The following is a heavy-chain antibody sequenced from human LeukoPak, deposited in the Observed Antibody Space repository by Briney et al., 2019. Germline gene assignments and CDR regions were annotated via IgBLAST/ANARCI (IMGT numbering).Heavy chain of an antibody. Sequence: ASVKVSCKASGYAFTGYYMHWVRQAPGQGLEWMGWINPNSGGTNYAQKFQGWVTMTRDTSISTAYMELSRLRSDDTAVYYCARSQLAEGDFDYWGRGTLVTVSS. V-gene: IGHV1-2*04. CDR3: ARSQLAEGDFDY. J-gene: IGHJ4*02. D-gene: IGHD3-16*01. CDR1: GYAFTGYY. CDR2: INPNSGGT.